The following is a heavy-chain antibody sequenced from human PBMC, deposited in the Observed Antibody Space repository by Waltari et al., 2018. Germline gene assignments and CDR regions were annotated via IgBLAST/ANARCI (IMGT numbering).Heavy chain of an antibody. CDR1: GFTFSSYS. D-gene: IGHD3-3*01. V-gene: IGHV3-48*01. J-gene: IGHJ4*02. CDR3: ARASGSGYYSHFDY. CDR2: ISSSSSTI. Sequence: EVQLVASGGGLVQPGGSLRLSCAASGFTFSSYSMTWVRQAPGKGLEWVSYISSSSSTIYYADSVKGRFTISRDNAKNSLYLQMNSLRAEDTAVYYCARASGSGYYSHFDYWGQGTLVTVSS.